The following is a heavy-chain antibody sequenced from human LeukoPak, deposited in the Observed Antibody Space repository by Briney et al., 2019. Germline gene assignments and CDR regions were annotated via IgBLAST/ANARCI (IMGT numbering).Heavy chain of an antibody. D-gene: IGHD2-2*01. Sequence: PGGSLRLSCAASGFTFSFYGMHWVRQVPGKGLEWVALISYDGSNKYYADSVKGRFTISRDNSRNTLYLQMNRLRAEDTAVYYCAKGEDIVVVPADAGDYDYYYGMDVWGQGTTVTVSS. CDR3: AKGEDIVVVPADAGDYDYYYGMDV. J-gene: IGHJ6*02. CDR2: ISYDGSNK. V-gene: IGHV3-30*18. CDR1: GFTFSFYG.